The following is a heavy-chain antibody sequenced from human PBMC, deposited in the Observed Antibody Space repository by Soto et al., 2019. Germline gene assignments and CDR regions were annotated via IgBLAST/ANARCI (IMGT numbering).Heavy chain of an antibody. Sequence: GGSLRLSCAASGFTFSSYGMHWVRQAPGKGLEWVSYISTHSNNIYYADSVKGRFTISRDNAKNSLYLQVNSLRDEDTAVYYCVRDMVTMVRGITHAFDLWGQGTMVTVSS. CDR1: GFTFSSYG. CDR3: VRDMVTMVRGITHAFDL. CDR2: ISTHSNNI. D-gene: IGHD3-10*01. V-gene: IGHV3-48*02. J-gene: IGHJ3*01.